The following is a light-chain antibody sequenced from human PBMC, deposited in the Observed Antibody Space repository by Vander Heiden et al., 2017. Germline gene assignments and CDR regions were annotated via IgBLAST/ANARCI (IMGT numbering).Light chain of an antibody. J-gene: IGKJ1*01. CDR3: QQYNSTPGT. V-gene: IGKV4-1*01. Sequence: DIVMTQSPDSLAVSLGERDTINCKSSQSVLYSSNNKNYLAWYQQKPGKPPKLLIDWASTRECGVPDRFSGSGSGTDFTLTISSLQAEDVAVYYCQQYNSTPGTFGQGTKVEIK. CDR2: WAS. CDR1: QSVLYSSNNKNY.